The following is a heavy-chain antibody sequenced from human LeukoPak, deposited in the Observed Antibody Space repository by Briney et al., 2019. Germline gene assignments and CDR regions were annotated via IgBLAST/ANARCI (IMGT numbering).Heavy chain of an antibody. CDR2: IWYDGSDE. V-gene: IGHV3-33*01. Sequence: TGGSLRLSCAASGFTFSTYGMHWVRQAPGKGLEWVAIIWYDGSDEYYADSVKGRFAISRDNSKNTLYLQMNSLKAEDTAVYYCAREGGQQLGSFDYWGQGTLVTVSS. CDR1: GFTFSTYG. CDR3: AREGGQQLGSFDY. D-gene: IGHD6-13*01. J-gene: IGHJ4*02.